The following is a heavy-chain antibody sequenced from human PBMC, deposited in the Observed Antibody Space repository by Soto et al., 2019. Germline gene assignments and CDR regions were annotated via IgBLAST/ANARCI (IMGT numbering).Heavy chain of an antibody. V-gene: IGHV3-21*01. J-gene: IGHJ5*02. Sequence: EVQLVESGGGLVKPGGSLRLSCAASGFTFSSYSMNWVRQAPGKGLEWVSSISSSSSYIYYADSVKGRFTISRDNAKNSLYLQMNSLRAEDTAVYYWARGVSGGSDSSGYYYGWFDPWGQGTLVTVSS. CDR2: ISSSSSYI. CDR3: ARGVSGGSDSSGYYYGWFDP. CDR1: GFTFSSYS. D-gene: IGHD3-22*01.